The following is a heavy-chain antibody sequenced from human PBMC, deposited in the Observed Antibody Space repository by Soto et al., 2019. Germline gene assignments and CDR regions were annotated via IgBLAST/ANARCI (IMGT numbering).Heavy chain of an antibody. CDR2: ISSSSSYI. V-gene: IGHV3-21*01. D-gene: IGHD6-13*01. Sequence: PGGSLRLSCAASGFTFSSYSMNWVRQAPGKGLEWVSSISSSSSYIYYADSVKGRFTISRDNAKNSLYLQMNSLRAEDTAVYYCARDRVSSWYGKSFDYWGQGTLVTVSS. J-gene: IGHJ4*02. CDR3: ARDRVSSWYGKSFDY. CDR1: GFTFSSYS.